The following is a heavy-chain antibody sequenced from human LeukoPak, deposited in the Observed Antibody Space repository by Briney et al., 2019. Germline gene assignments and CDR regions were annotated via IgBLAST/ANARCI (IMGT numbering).Heavy chain of an antibody. CDR2: ISGSGGST. CDR1: GFTFSSYA. J-gene: IGHJ4*02. D-gene: IGHD2-8*02. V-gene: IGHV3-23*01. CDR3: ASRHCSGENCYAGPLDF. Sequence: GGSLRLSCAASGFTFSSYAMSWVRQAPGKGLEWVSAISGSGGSTYYADSVKGRFTISSDVSKNTLYLQMNNLRGEDTAVYYCASRHCSGENCYAGPLDFWGQGIQVTVSS.